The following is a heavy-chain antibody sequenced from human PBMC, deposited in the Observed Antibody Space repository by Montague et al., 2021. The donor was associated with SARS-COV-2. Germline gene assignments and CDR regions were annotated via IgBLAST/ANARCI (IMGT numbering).Heavy chain of an antibody. CDR3: ARDDGSGSYYVSFDY. J-gene: IGHJ4*02. V-gene: IGHV3-30*04. D-gene: IGHD3-10*01. CDR2: ISYDGSNK. CDR1: GFTFSSHA. Sequence: SLRLSCAASGFTFSSHAMHWVRQAPGKGLEWVALISYDGSNKYYADSVKGRFTISRDNSKNTLYLQMNGLRAEDTAVYYCARDDGSGSYYVSFDYWGQGTLVTVSS.